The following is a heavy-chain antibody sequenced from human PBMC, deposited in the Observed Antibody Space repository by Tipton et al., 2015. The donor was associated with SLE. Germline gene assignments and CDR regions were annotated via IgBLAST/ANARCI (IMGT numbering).Heavy chain of an antibody. V-gene: IGHV3-64*04. CDR1: GFTFSSYA. CDR3: ARGGLSLSV. D-gene: IGHD3-10*01. J-gene: IGHJ4*02. Sequence: SLRLSCSASGFTFSSYAMHWVRQAPGKGLEYVSAISSNGGSTYYADSVKGRFTISRDNAKNSLYLQMNSLRAEDTAVYYCARGGLSLSVWGQGTLVTVSS. CDR2: ISSNGGST.